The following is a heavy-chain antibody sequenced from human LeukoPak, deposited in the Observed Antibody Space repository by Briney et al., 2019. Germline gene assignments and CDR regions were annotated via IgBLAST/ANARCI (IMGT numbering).Heavy chain of an antibody. CDR1: GGSISSSNW. J-gene: IGHJ4*02. CDR2: IYHGGST. D-gene: IGHD3-10*01. CDR3: ARGEDYGSGTVHFDY. Sequence: PSETLSLTCTVSGGSISSSNWWSWVRQPPGKGPEWIGEIYHGGSTNYSPSLKSRVTMSVDRSKNQFSLKLSSVTAADTAVYYCARGEDYGSGTVHFDYWGQGTLVTVSS. V-gene: IGHV4-4*02.